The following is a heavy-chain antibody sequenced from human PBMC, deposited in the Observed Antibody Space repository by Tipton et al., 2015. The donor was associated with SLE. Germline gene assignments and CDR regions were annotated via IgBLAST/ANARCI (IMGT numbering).Heavy chain of an antibody. CDR2: FWYDGSNK. J-gene: IGHJ4*02. Sequence: SLRLSCAASGFTFSTSAMHWVRQAPGKGLEWVAVFWYDGSNKFYADSVKGRFTISRDNSKNTLYLQMNRLRVEDTAVYYCAGGTGAYFDHWGQGTLVTVSS. V-gene: IGHV3-33*01. CDR3: AGGTGAYFDH. D-gene: IGHD3-16*01. CDR1: GFTFSTSA.